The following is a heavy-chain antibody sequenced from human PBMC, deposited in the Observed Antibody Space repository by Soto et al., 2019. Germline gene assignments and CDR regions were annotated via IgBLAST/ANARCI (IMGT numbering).Heavy chain of an antibody. CDR1: GGTFSSYT. J-gene: IGHJ4*02. D-gene: IGHD1-26*01. V-gene: IGHV1-69*08. Sequence: QVQLVQSGAEVKKPGSSVKVSCKASGGTFSSYTISWVRQAPGQGLEWMGRIIPILGIANYAQKFQGRVTLTEDKPTNTAYMKLSSLRSEDTAVYYCARETDVGATKAIDYWGQGTLVTVSS. CDR2: IIPILGIA. CDR3: ARETDVGATKAIDY.